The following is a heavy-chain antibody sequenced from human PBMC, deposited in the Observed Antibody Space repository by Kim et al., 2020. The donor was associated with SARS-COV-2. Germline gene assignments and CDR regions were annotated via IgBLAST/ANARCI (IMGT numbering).Heavy chain of an antibody. V-gene: IGHV1-2*02. D-gene: IGHD3-16*01. Sequence: ASVKVSCKASGYTFTGQYMHWVRQAPGQGLEGMGWINPKTGGTNYAQKFQGRVTMTRDTSITTAYMELSSLRSDDTAIYFCARAEEGDWGQGTLVTVSS. J-gene: IGHJ4*02. CDR1: GYTFTGQY. CDR3: ARAEEGD. CDR2: INPKTGGT.